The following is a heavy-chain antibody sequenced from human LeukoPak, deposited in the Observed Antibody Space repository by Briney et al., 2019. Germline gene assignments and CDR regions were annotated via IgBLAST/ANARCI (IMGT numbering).Heavy chain of an antibody. CDR2: LYSDGRT. V-gene: IGHV3-66*01. D-gene: IGHD2-15*01. CDR1: GFTVSSNY. Sequence: GGSLRLSCAASGFTVSSNYMSWVRQAPGKGLEWVSILYSDGRTYYTDSVKGRFTISRDYSKSTLYLQMNSLRVEDTAVDYCATDCSANSCYRFSGYLNNWYFDLWGRGTLVTVSS. J-gene: IGHJ2*01. CDR3: ATDCSANSCYRFSGYLNNWYFDL.